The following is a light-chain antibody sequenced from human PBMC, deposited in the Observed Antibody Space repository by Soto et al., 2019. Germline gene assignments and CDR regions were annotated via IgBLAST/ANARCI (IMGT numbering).Light chain of an antibody. CDR2: DAS. V-gene: IGKV3-11*01. J-gene: IGKJ5*01. Sequence: EIVLTQSPGTLSLSPGERATLSCRASQSVSYYLAWYQQKPGQAPRLLIYDASSRATGVPDRFSGSGSGTDFTLTISSLEPEDFAVYYCQQSSNWPPSITFGQGTRLEIK. CDR1: QSVSYY. CDR3: QQSSNWPPSIT.